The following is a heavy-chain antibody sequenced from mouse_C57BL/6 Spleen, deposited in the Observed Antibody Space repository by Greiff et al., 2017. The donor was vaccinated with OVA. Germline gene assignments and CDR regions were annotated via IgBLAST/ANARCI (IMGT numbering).Heavy chain of an antibody. Sequence: EVQGVESGGGLVKPGGSLKLSCAASGFTFSDYGMHWVRQAPEKGLEWVAYISSGSSTIYYADTVKGRFTISRDNAKNTLFLQMTSLRSEDTAMYYCARMHYGSSYDGRAMDYWGQGTSVTVSS. D-gene: IGHD1-1*01. CDR2: ISSGSSTI. J-gene: IGHJ4*01. V-gene: IGHV5-17*01. CDR1: GFTFSDYG. CDR3: ARMHYGSSYDGRAMDY.